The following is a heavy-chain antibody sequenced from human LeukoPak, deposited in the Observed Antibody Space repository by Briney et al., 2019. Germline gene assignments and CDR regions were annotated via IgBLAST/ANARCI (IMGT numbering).Heavy chain of an antibody. CDR2: INPNSGGT. Sequence: GASVKVSCKASGYTFTGYYMHWVRQAPGQGLEWMGWINPNSGGTNYAKKFQGRVTMTRDTSISTAYMELSRLRSDDTAVYYCARSFRYSGYDHTGYWGQETLVTVSS. CDR3: ARSFRYSGYDHTGY. CDR1: GYTFTGYY. J-gene: IGHJ4*02. D-gene: IGHD5-12*01. V-gene: IGHV1-2*02.